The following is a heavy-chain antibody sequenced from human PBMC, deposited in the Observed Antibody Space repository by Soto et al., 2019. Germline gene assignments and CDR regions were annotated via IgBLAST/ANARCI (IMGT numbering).Heavy chain of an antibody. CDR3: ARKAIILSRPSGMDYYFTMDV. Sequence: QVQLVQSGAEVRKPGSSVRVSCRASGGSFSTYAISWVRQAPGQGLEWMGGIVPVFGTPNYAQKFQDRVIITADESTTTAYMELSSLRSDDTAIYYCARKAIILSRPSGMDYYFTMDVWGQGTTVTVSS. J-gene: IGHJ6*02. D-gene: IGHD2-21*02. CDR1: GGSFSTYA. CDR2: IVPVFGTP. V-gene: IGHV1-69*01.